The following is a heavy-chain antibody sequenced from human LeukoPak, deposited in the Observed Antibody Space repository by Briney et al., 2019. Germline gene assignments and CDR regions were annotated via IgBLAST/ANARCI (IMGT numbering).Heavy chain of an antibody. CDR2: IYMSGST. D-gene: IGHD1-26*01. CDR1: GGSISSYY. Sequence: PSETLPLTCTVSGGSISSYYWSWIRQPAGKGLEWIGRIYMSGSTNYNSSLKSRVNMSVDTSKNQFSLNLSSVTAADTAVYYCAQTRGVRRYFDYWGQGTLVTVSS. V-gene: IGHV4-4*07. J-gene: IGHJ4*02. CDR3: AQTRGVRRYFDY.